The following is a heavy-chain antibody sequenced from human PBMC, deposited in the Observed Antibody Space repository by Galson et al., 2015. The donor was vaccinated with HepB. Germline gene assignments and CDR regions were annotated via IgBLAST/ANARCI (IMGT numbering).Heavy chain of an antibody. J-gene: IGHJ4*02. CDR2: INHSGST. CDR3: ARSGYCSSTHQKCYRRRSLDY. D-gene: IGHD2-2*03. V-gene: IGHV4-34*01. CDR1: GGSFSGYY. Sequence: ETLSLTCAVYGGSFSGYYWSWIRQPPGKGLEWIGEINHSGSTNYNPSLKSRVTISVDTSKNQFSLKLSSVTAADTAVYYCARSGYCSSTHQKCYRRRSLDYWGQGTLVTVSS.